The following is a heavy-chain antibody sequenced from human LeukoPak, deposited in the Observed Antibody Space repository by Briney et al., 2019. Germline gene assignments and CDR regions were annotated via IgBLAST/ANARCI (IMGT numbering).Heavy chain of an antibody. Sequence: SETLSLTCTVSGGSITSYSWSWIRQPPGKGLEWIGYIYYSGSTNYNPSLKSRVTISVDMSKNQFSLNLSSVTAADTAVYYCARDPVTAGYYYGMDVWGQGTTVTVSS. D-gene: IGHD2-21*02. CDR2: IYYSGST. CDR1: GGSITSYS. J-gene: IGHJ6*02. V-gene: IGHV4-59*01. CDR3: ARDPVTAGYYYGMDV.